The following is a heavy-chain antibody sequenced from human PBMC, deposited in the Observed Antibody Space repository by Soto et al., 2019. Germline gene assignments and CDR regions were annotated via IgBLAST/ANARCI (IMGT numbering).Heavy chain of an antibody. CDR1: CYTFSNYL. D-gene: IGHD5-18*01. Sequence: GASVKVSCKTSCYTFSNYLGTLVLHSPGQPLEWLGWISLYSDGTNYAQKFQGRVSMNTDTSTTTAYMELRSLRSDETAVYYCERVVQGDAAWLGQRGKANMVTVSS. V-gene: IGHV1-18*01. CDR3: ERVVQGDAAWLGQ. CDR2: ISLYSDGT. J-gene: IGHJ4*02.